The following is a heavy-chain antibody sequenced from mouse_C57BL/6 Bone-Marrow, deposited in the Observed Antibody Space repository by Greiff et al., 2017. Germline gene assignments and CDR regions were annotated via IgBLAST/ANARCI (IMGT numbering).Heavy chain of an antibody. Sequence: VQLQQPGAELVRPGSSVQLSCKASGYTFTSYWMAWVKQRPGPGLEWIGNISPSDSETHYNQKFKDKATLTVDKSSSTAYMQLSSLTSEVSAVYYCAVITTGLDYWGQGTTLTVSS. V-gene: IGHV1-61*01. D-gene: IGHD1-1*01. CDR1: GYTFTSYW. CDR2: ISPSDSET. J-gene: IGHJ2*01. CDR3: AVITTGLDY.